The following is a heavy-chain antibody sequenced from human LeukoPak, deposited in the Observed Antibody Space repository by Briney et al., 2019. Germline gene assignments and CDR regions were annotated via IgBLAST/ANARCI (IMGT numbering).Heavy chain of an antibody. CDR2: ISYDGSNK. D-gene: IGHD4-17*01. J-gene: IGHJ4*02. Sequence: GRSLRLSCAASGFTFSSYGMHWVRQAPGKGLEWVAVISYDGSNKYYADSVKGRFTISRDNSKNTLYLRMNSLRAEDTAVYYCAKDHPTNDYGDYYFDYWGQGTLVTVSS. V-gene: IGHV3-30*18. CDR3: AKDHPTNDYGDYYFDY. CDR1: GFTFSSYG.